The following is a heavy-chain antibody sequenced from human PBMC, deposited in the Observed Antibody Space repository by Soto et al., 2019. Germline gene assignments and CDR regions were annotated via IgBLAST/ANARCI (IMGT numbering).Heavy chain of an antibody. CDR2: VIPILGQA. J-gene: IGHJ4*02. D-gene: IGHD6-6*01. V-gene: IGHV1-69*01. CDR3: ARVGGIGAPPGTDY. CDR1: GGIFSSYA. Sequence: QVQLVQSGAEVKKPGSSVKVSCKASGGIFSSYAISWLRQAPGQGHEWMGAVIPILGQAYYAQDLQDRVSITADESTRTTYRELSSLRSEDTAVYFCARVGGIGAPPGTDYWGQGTLVTVSS.